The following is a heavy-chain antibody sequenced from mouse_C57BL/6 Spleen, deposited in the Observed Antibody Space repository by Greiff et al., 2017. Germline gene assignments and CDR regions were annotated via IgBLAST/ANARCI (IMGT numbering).Heavy chain of an antibody. CDR3: ARGTYYYGSSHFDY. V-gene: IGHV3-6*01. Sequence: DVKLQESGPGLVKPSQSLSLTCSVTGYSITSGYYWNWIRQFPGNKLEWMGYISYDGSNNYNPSLKNRISITRDTSKNQFFLKLNSVTTEDTATYYCARGTYYYGSSHFDYWGQGTTLTVSS. D-gene: IGHD1-1*01. CDR1: GYSITSGYY. CDR2: ISYDGSN. J-gene: IGHJ2*01.